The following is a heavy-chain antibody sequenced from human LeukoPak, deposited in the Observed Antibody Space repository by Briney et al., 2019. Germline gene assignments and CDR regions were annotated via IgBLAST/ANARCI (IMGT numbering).Heavy chain of an antibody. D-gene: IGHD2-15*01. CDR1: GGSISSYY. J-gene: IGHJ4*02. Sequence: PSETLSLTCTVSGGSISSYYWSWIRQPPGKGLEWIGYIYYSGSTNYNPSLKSRVTISVDTSKNQFSLKLSSVTAADTAVYYCARGMVVMHLDYWGQGTLVTVSS. V-gene: IGHV4-59*01. CDR2: IYYSGST. CDR3: ARGMVVMHLDY.